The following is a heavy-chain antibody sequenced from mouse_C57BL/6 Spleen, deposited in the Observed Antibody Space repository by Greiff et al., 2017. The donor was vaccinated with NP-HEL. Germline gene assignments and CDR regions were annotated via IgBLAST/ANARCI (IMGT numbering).Heavy chain of an antibody. J-gene: IGHJ2*01. CDR3: ARGELRLDY. Sequence: QVQLQQPGAELVKPGASVKLSCKASGYTFTSYWMQWVKQRPGQGLEWLGEIDPSARSTNYNQKFKGKATLTVDTSSSTAYRQLSSLTSEDAAVYYCARGELRLDYWGKGTTLTVSS. CDR1: GYTFTSYW. CDR2: IDPSARST. V-gene: IGHV1-50*01. D-gene: IGHD3-2*02.